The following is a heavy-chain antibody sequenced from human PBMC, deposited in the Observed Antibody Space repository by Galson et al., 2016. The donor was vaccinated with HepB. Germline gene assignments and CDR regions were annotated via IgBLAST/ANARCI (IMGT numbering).Heavy chain of an antibody. J-gene: IGHJ4*02. V-gene: IGHV1-46*01. CDR2: INPSGGSA. CDR3: AKEHYFGSGSYFDS. D-gene: IGHD3-10*01. CDR1: GYTFTSYY. Sequence: SVKVSCKASGYTFTSYYMNWVRQAPGQGLEWMGIINPSGGSASYAQKFQGRVSMTRDTSTSTVYMELSSLRAEDTAVYYCAKEHYFGSGSYFDSWGQGTLVTVS.